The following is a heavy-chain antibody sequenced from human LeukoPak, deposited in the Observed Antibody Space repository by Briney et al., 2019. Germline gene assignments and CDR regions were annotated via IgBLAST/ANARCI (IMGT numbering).Heavy chain of an antibody. CDR3: ARYNWNYEDYYYGMDV. J-gene: IGHJ6*02. Sequence: KSSETLSLTCTVSGGSISSYYWSWIRQPPGKGLEWIGYIYYSGSTNYNPSLKSRVTISVDTSKNQFSLKLSSVTAADTAVYYCARYNWNYEDYYYGMDVWGQGTTVTVSS. D-gene: IGHD1-7*01. CDR1: GGSISSYY. CDR2: IYYSGST. V-gene: IGHV4-59*01.